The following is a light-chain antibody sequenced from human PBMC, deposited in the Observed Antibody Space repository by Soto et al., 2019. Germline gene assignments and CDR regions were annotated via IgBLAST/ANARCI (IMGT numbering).Light chain of an antibody. CDR1: SGHSSYA. CDR2: LNSDGSH. V-gene: IGLV4-69*01. Sequence: QPVLTQSPSASASLGASVKLTCTLSSGHSSYAIAWHQQQPEKGPRYLMKLNSDGSHSKEDGIPDRFSGSSSGAEHYLTISSLQSEDEADDYCQTWGTGIGVFGGGTQVTVL. CDR3: QTWGTGIGV. J-gene: IGLJ2*01.